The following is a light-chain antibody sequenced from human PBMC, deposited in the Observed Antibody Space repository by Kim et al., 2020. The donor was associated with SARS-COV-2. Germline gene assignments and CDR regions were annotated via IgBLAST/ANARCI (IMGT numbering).Light chain of an antibody. CDR3: QQYYSTPPS. CDR1: QTVLYNSNNKNY. V-gene: IGKV4-1*01. CDR2: WAS. Sequence: RATLNCKSSQTVLYNSNNKNYLAWYQQKPGQAPKLLIYWASIRKSGVSDRFSGSGSETDFTLTISCLQAEDVAVYYCQQYYSTPPSFGQGTKLEI. J-gene: IGKJ2*03.